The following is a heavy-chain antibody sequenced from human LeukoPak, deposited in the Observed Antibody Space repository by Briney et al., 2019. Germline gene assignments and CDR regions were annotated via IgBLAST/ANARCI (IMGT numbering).Heavy chain of an antibody. Sequence: GGSLRLSCAASGFTFSNYWVTWVRQAPGKGLEWVANIKQDGSENYYVDSVKGRFTISRDNAKNSLYLQMNSLRAEDTAVYYCARTSMTDAFDIWGQGTMVTVSS. J-gene: IGHJ3*02. CDR1: GFTFSNYW. V-gene: IGHV3-7*02. D-gene: IGHD2-8*01. CDR2: IKQDGSEN. CDR3: ARTSMTDAFDI.